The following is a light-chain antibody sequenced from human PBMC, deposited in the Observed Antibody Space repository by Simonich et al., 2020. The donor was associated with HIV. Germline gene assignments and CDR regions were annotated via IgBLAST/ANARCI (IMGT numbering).Light chain of an antibody. Sequence: AIRMTQSPSSLSASTGDRVTITCRASQGISSYLAWYQQKPGKAPKLLIYAASPLQSGVPSRFSGSGSGTEFTLTISSLQPDDFATYYCQQCYSYPYTFGQGTKLEIK. V-gene: IGKV1-8*01. CDR2: AAS. CDR3: QQCYSYPYT. CDR1: QGISSY. J-gene: IGKJ2*01.